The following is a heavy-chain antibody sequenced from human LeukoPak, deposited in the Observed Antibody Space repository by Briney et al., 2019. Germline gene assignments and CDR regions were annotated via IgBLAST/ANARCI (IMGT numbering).Heavy chain of an antibody. CDR2: IYYSGST. Sequence: SETLSLTCTVSGGSISSYYWSWIRQPPGKGLEWIGYIYYSGSTNYNPSLKSRVTISVDTSKNQFSLKLTSVTAADTAVYFCALGVPTAIANYWGQGALVTVSS. D-gene: IGHD2-2*01. CDR1: GGSISSYY. J-gene: IGHJ4*02. CDR3: ALGVPTAIANY. V-gene: IGHV4-59*08.